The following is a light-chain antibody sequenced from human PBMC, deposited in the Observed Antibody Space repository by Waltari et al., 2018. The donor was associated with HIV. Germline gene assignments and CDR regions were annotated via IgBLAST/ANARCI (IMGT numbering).Light chain of an antibody. CDR1: HSSIGAGYD. V-gene: IGLV1-40*01. J-gene: IGLJ2*01. Sequence: LLPSPPSVSWAPGEGVTLSCTGSHSSIGAGYDLHWYQQLPGTTPKFHIFGYITRPSAGPSRCAGSNTATSASLRITGRQAEEDAAYYFRCLDTDGNGVVFGGGTKLTVL. CDR3: RCLDTDGNGVV. CDR2: GYI.